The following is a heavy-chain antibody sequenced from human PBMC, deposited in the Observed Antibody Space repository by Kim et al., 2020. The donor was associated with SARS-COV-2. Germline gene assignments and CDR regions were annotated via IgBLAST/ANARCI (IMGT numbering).Heavy chain of an antibody. V-gene: IGHV3-23*01. J-gene: IGHJ1*01. D-gene: IGHD2-8*02. CDR3: AKAAAVVYPSEYFQH. Sequence: PVEGRFTSSRDASQNTLYLQMNSLRAEDTAVYYCAKAAAVVYPSEYFQHWGQGTLVTVSS.